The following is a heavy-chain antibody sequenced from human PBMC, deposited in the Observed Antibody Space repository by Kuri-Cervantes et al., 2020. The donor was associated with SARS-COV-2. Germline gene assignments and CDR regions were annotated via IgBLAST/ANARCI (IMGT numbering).Heavy chain of an antibody. CDR2: ISSSGSTI. CDR1: GFTVSSNY. CDR3: AREGPYCGGDCCLDY. Sequence: GGSLRLSCAASGFTVSSNYMSWVRQAPGKGLEWVSYISSSGSTIYYADSVKGRFTISRDNAKNSLYLQMNSLRAEDTAVYYCAREGPYCGGDCCLDYWGQGTLVTVSS. J-gene: IGHJ4*02. D-gene: IGHD2-21*01. V-gene: IGHV3-11*04.